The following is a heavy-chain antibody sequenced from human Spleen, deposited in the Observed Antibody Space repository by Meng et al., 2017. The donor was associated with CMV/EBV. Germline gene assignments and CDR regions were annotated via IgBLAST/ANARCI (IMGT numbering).Heavy chain of an antibody. Sequence: GESLKISCAASGFTFSSYEMNWVRQAPGKGLEWVSYISSSGSTIYYADSVKGRFTISRDNAKNSLYLQMNSLRAEDTAVYYCAREGKFWSGTYYYYGMDVWGQGTTVTVSS. CDR2: ISSSGSTI. V-gene: IGHV3-48*03. CDR3: AREGKFWSGTYYYYGMDV. D-gene: IGHD3-3*01. CDR1: GFTFSSYE. J-gene: IGHJ6*02.